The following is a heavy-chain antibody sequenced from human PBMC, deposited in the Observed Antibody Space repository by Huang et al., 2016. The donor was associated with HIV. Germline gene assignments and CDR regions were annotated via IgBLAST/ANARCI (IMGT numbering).Heavy chain of an antibody. Sequence: QLQLQESGPGLVKPSETLSLPCTVSGGSIRSDNYYWGWIRQHPGKGLEWIGSIYYSGSTYYNPAIKRRVTITVDTSKNQFSLKMRSVTAADTAVYYCARLPGSITMIRGVITDPYWGQGTLVTVSS. D-gene: IGHD3-10*01. J-gene: IGHJ4*02. CDR1: GGSIRSDNYY. V-gene: IGHV4-39*01. CDR2: IYYSGST. CDR3: ARLPGSITMIRGVITDPY.